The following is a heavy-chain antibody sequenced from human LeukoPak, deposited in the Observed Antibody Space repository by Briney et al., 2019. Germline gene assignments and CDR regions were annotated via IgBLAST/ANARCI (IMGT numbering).Heavy chain of an antibody. CDR1: GFAFSSFA. V-gene: IGHV3-30*04. CDR2: ISYDGIIE. J-gene: IGHJ3*02. Sequence: GRSLRLSCAACGFAFSSFAMHWVRQAPGKGLEWVSLISYDGIIEDYSDSVKGRFTISRDNAKNSLYLQMNSLRAEDTAVYYCARATGRRGMVATLAFDIWGQGTMVTVSS. CDR3: ARATGRRGMVATLAFDI. D-gene: IGHD5-12*01.